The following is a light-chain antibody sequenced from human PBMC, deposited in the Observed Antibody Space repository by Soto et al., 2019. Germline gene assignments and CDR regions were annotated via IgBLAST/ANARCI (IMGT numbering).Light chain of an antibody. J-gene: IGLJ2*01. CDR3: SSYTSNYAVV. CDR2: DVT. Sequence: QSALTQPASVSGSPGQSITISCTGTSSDIGAYNYVSWYQQYPGKVPELMIYDVTNRPSGVSNRFSGSKSGSTASLTISGLQAEDEADYYCSSYTSNYAVVFGGGTKVTVL. V-gene: IGLV2-14*01. CDR1: SSDIGAYNY.